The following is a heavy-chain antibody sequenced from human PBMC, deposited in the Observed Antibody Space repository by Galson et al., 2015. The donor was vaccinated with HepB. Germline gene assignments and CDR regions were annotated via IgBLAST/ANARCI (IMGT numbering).Heavy chain of an antibody. J-gene: IGHJ4*02. Sequence: SLRLSCAASGFGVSRNYMAWVRQAPGKGLEWVSVMYSGGTTYYSDSVKGRFTISRDNSKNTVYLEMSSLRAEDTAVYYCARVQISMIYSHFDYWGQGALVTVSS. CDR2: MYSGGTT. V-gene: IGHV3-53*01. CDR1: GFGVSRNY. CDR3: ARVQISMIYSHFDY. D-gene: IGHD3-3*02.